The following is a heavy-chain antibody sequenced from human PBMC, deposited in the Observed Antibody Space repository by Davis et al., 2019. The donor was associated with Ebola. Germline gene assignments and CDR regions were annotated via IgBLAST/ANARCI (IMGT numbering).Heavy chain of an antibody. CDR1: GFTFSSYG. J-gene: IGHJ4*02. D-gene: IGHD1-26*01. V-gene: IGHV3-30*19. CDR3: ARDRIVGARALDY. Sequence: GGSLRLSCAASGFTFSSYGMHWVRQAPGKGLEWVAVISYDGSNKYYADSVKGRFTISRDNSKNTLYLQMNSLRAEDTAVYYCARDRIVGARALDYWGQGTLVTVSS. CDR2: ISYDGSNK.